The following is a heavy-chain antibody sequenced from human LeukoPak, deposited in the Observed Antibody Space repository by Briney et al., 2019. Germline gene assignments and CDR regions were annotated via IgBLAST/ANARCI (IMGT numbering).Heavy chain of an antibody. J-gene: IGHJ6*03. Sequence: SETLSLTCTVSGGSISSYYWSWIRQPAGKGLEWIGRIYTSGSTNYNPSLKSRVTMSVDTSKNQFSLKLSSVTAADTAVYYCAREADSSSNYYYYYMDVWGKGTTVTVSS. CDR1: GGSISSYY. CDR3: AREADSSSNYYYYYMDV. D-gene: IGHD6-6*01. V-gene: IGHV4-4*07. CDR2: IYTSGST.